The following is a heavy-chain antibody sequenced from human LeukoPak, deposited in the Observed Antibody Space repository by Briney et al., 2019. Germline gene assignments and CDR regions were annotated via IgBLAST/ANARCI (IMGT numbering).Heavy chain of an antibody. CDR3: ARNRGSDYYDSSFDY. D-gene: IGHD3-22*01. CDR2: INPNSGGT. CDR1: GYTFTGYY. Sequence: ASVKVSCKASGYTFTGYYMHWVRQAPGRGLEWMGWINPNSGGTNYAQKFQGWVTMTRDTSISTAYMELSRLRSDDTAAYYCARNRGSDYYDSSFDYWGQGTLVTVSS. V-gene: IGHV1-2*04. J-gene: IGHJ4*02.